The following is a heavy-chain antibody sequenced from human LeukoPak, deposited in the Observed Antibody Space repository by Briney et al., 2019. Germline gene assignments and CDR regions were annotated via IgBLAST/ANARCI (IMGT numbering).Heavy chain of an antibody. CDR1: GYTFTGYY. D-gene: IGHD2-2*01. Sequence: GASVKVSCKASGYTFTGYYMHWVRQAPGQRLEWMGIINPSGGSTSYAQKFQGRVTMTRDTSISTASMELSRLRSDDTAVYYCARGLRGSPAFDCWGQGTLVTVSS. V-gene: IGHV1-46*01. CDR3: ARGLRGSPAFDC. CDR2: INPSGGST. J-gene: IGHJ4*02.